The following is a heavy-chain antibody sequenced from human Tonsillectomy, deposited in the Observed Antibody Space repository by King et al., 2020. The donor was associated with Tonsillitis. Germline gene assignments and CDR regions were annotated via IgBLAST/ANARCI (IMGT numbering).Heavy chain of an antibody. CDR3: AGLPPPSSSWYFRVDY. CDR1: GFTFSRYE. CDR2: ISYDGSNK. J-gene: IGHJ4*02. V-gene: IGHV3-30*04. D-gene: IGHD6-13*01. Sequence: VQLVESGGGVVQPGRSLRLSCAASGFTFSRYEMHWVRQAPGKGLQWVAVISYDGSNKHYVDSVKGRFTISRDNSKDTLYLQMNSLRAEDTAVYYCAGLPPPSSSWYFRVDYWGQGTLVTVSS.